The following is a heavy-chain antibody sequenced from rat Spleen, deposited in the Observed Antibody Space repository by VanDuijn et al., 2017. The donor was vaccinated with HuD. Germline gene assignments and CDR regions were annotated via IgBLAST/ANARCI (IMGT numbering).Heavy chain of an antibody. D-gene: IGHD1-3*01. V-gene: IGHV2-34*01. CDR2: IWYDGDT. CDR3: ARDYGQGWVLDA. Sequence: QVQLKESGPGLVQPSETLSLTCTVSGFSLTTYSVSWVRQPSGKGPEWMGRIWYDGDTAYNLTLKSRLSISRDTSKNQVFLTMNSLQTDDTGTYYCARDYGQGWVLDAWGQGASVTVSS. J-gene: IGHJ4*01. CDR1: GFSLTTYS.